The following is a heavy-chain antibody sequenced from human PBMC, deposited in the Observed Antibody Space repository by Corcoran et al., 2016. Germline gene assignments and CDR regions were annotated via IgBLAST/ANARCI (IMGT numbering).Heavy chain of an antibody. CDR3: ARAPVYDYVWGSYRSNGMDV. D-gene: IGHD3-16*02. CDR2: INPNSGDT. CDR1: GYTFTGYY. J-gene: IGHJ6*02. Sequence: QVQLVQSGAEVKKPGASVKVSCKASGYTFTGYYMHWVRQAPGQGLEWMGWINPNSGDTNSAQKFQGWVTMPRDTSISTAYMELSRLRSDDTAVYYCARAPVYDYVWGSYRSNGMDVWGQGTTVTVSS. V-gene: IGHV1-2*04.